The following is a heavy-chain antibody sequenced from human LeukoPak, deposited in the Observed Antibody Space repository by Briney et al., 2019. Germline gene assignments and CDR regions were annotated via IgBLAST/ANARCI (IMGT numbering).Heavy chain of an antibody. Sequence: PGGSLRLSCAASGFTFSSYGVSWVRQAPGKGLEWVSAISGSGGSTYYADSVKGRFTISRDNSKNTLYLQMNSLRAEDTAVYYCAKGTTRDYGDYFPHFDYWGQGTLVTVSS. J-gene: IGHJ4*02. V-gene: IGHV3-23*01. D-gene: IGHD4-17*01. CDR2: ISGSGGST. CDR1: GFTFSSYG. CDR3: AKGTTRDYGDYFPHFDY.